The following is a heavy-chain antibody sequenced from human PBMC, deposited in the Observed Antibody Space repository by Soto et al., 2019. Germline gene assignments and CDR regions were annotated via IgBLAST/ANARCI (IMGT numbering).Heavy chain of an antibody. CDR1: GASIATSTYH. CDR3: ARHGAAVLYYYGVDV. V-gene: IGHV4-39*01. Sequence: LSLTCTVSGASIATSTYHWGWVRQSPGKGLEWIGTVYYDGTTYYNPYLKSRVALSVDMSLNQFSVKLTSVTATDTAVYYCARHGAAVLYYYGVDVWGQGTTVTVSS. D-gene: IGHD6-13*01. J-gene: IGHJ6*02. CDR2: VYYDGTT.